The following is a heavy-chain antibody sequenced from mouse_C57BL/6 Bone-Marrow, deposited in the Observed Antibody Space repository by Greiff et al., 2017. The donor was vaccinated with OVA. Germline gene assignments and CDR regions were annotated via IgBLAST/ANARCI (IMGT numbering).Heavy chain of an antibody. CDR3: AKTGFITTVVATLDWYFDV. Sequence: QVQLQQSGPGLVQPSQSLSITCTVSGFSLTSYGVHWVRQPPGKGLEWLGVIWSGGSTAYNAAFISSLSIRKDNSTCQVFFKMNSLQADDAAIYYCAKTGFITTVVATLDWYFDVWGTGTTVTVSS. J-gene: IGHJ1*03. CDR1: GFSLTSYG. V-gene: IGHV2-4*01. D-gene: IGHD1-1*01. CDR2: IWSGGST.